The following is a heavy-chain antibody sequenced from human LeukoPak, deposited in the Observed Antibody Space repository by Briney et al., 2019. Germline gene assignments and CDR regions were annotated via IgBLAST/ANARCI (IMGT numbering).Heavy chain of an antibody. Sequence: GGSLRLSCAASGFTFSRDWMAWVRQAPGKGLEWLANVKQDGSERYYFPSVKGRFTISRDNAKNSVYLQMNALRGEDTAVYYCATMGGNRFKHWGQGTLVTVSS. CDR2: VKQDGSER. CDR3: ATMGGNRFKH. D-gene: IGHD3-16*01. V-gene: IGHV3-7*01. CDR1: GFTFSRDW. J-gene: IGHJ4*02.